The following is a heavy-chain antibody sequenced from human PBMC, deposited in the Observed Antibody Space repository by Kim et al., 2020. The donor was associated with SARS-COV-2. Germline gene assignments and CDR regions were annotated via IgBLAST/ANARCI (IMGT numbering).Heavy chain of an antibody. Sequence: ASVKVSCKASGYTFTSYGISWVRQAPGQGLEWMGWISAYNGNTNYAQKLQGRVTMTTDTSTSTAYMELRSLRSDDTAVYYCARDAHHICGGDCYWWFDPWGQGTLVTVSS. J-gene: IGHJ5*02. CDR3: ARDAHHICGGDCYWWFDP. V-gene: IGHV1-18*04. D-gene: IGHD2-21*01. CDR1: GYTFTSYG. CDR2: ISAYNGNT.